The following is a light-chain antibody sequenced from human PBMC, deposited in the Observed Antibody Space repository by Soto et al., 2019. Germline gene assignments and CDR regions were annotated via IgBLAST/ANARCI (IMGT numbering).Light chain of an antibody. J-gene: IGKJ5*01. CDR2: DAS. V-gene: IGKV3-11*01. CDR3: QQRSNWPPIT. Sequence: EIVLTQSPGTLSLSPGERATLSCRAIQSVSNNYVAWYQQKPGQAPRLLIYDASNRATGIPARFSGSGSGTDFTLTISSLEPEDFAVYYCQQRSNWPPITFGQGTRLEIK. CDR1: QSVSNNY.